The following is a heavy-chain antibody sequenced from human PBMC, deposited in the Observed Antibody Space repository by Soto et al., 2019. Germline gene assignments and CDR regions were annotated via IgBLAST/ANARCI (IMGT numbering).Heavy chain of an antibody. J-gene: IGHJ4*02. CDR3: ARDAYYYDSSRTFDY. V-gene: IGHV3-30-3*01. Sequence: QVQLVESGGGVVQPGRSLRLSCAASGFTFSSYAMHWVRQAPGKGLEWVAVISYDGSNKYYADSVKGRFTISRDNSKNTLYLQMNSLRAEDTAVYYCARDAYYYDSSRTFDYWGQGTLVTVSS. CDR1: GFTFSSYA. CDR2: ISYDGSNK. D-gene: IGHD3-22*01.